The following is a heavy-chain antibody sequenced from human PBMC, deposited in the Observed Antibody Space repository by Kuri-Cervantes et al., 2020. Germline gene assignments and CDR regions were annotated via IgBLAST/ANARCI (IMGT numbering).Heavy chain of an antibody. Sequence: GESLKISCAASGFTFSDYYMSWIRQAPGKGLEWVSVIYSGGSTYYADSVKGRFTISRDNSKNTLYLQMNSLRAEDTAVYYCARGHYGLDVWGQGTTVTVSS. CDR1: GFTFSDYY. J-gene: IGHJ6*02. CDR2: IYSGGST. V-gene: IGHV3-53*01. CDR3: ARGHYGLDV.